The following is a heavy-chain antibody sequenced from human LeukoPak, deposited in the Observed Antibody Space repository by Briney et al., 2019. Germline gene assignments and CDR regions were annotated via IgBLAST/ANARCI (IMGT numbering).Heavy chain of an antibody. CDR1: GFTFSNAW. CDR2: ISGSGGST. CDR3: AKGRVPITMIVVVITPFDY. V-gene: IGHV3-23*01. J-gene: IGHJ4*02. D-gene: IGHD3-22*01. Sequence: GGSLRLSCAASGFTFSNAWMSWVRQAPGKGLEWVSAISGSGGSTYYADSVKGRFTISRDNSKNTLYLQMNSLRAEDTAVYYCAKGRVPITMIVVVITPFDYWGQGTLVTVSS.